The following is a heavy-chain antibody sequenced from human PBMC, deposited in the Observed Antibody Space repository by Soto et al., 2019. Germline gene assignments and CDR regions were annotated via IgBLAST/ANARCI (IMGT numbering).Heavy chain of an antibody. CDR2: IIPIFGTA. Sequence: GASVKVSCKASGGTFSSYAISWVRQAPGQGLEWMGGIIPIFGTANYAQKFQGRVTITADESTSTAYMELSSLRSEDTAVYYCARVRGVAPRSAVPAAIRWFDPWGQGTLVTVSS. D-gene: IGHD2-2*02. V-gene: IGHV1-69*13. J-gene: IGHJ5*02. CDR3: ARVRGVAPRSAVPAAIRWFDP. CDR1: GGTFSSYA.